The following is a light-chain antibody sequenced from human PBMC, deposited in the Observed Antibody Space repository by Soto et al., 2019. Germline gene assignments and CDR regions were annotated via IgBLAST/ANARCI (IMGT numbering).Light chain of an antibody. Sequence: QAVLTQPPSASGTPGQRVTISCSGSSSNIGSNVVNWYQQLPGTAPKLLIYRNDQRPSACPDRFSVSKSGTSTSLAISGVQSEDEADYYCEAWDVSLNAWVFGGGTKLTVL. CDR3: EAWDVSLNAWV. CDR1: SSNIGSNV. V-gene: IGLV1-44*01. CDR2: RND. J-gene: IGLJ3*02.